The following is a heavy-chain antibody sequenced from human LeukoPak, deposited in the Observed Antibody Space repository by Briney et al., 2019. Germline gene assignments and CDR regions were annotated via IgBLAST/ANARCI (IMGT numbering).Heavy chain of an antibody. Sequence: SDTLSLTCTVSGGSMSRCYWTWIRQPAGKGLEWIGRIYTSGTTNYNPSLKSRVTMSVDTSKNQFSLRASSVTAADTAVYYCARNVAGSFDYWGQGTLVTVSS. D-gene: IGHD1-1*01. CDR1: GGSMSRCY. V-gene: IGHV4-4*07. CDR2: IYTSGTT. CDR3: ARNVAGSFDY. J-gene: IGHJ4*02.